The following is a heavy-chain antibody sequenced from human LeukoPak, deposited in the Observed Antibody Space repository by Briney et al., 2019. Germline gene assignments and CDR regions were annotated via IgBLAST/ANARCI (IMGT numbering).Heavy chain of an antibody. CDR1: GFPFIEYS. V-gene: IGHV3-48*01. J-gene: IGHJ4*02. CDR2: IGIDSGNT. Sequence: PGGSLRLSCTASGFPFIEYSINWVRQAPGKGREWISYIGIDSGNTKYADSVRGRFTISTDKAKNSLYLQMNSLRVEDTAVYYCARDHNYAFDNWGQGTLVSVAS. D-gene: IGHD1-1*01. CDR3: ARDHNYAFDN.